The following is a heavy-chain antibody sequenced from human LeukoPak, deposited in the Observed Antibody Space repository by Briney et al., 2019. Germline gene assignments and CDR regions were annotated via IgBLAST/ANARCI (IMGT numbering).Heavy chain of an antibody. V-gene: IGHV3-48*04. CDR1: GFTFSSYS. CDR3: VRALCSGDCRVRFSNDY. CDR2: TRTTDTII. J-gene: IGHJ4*02. Sequence: GGSLRLSCAASGFTFSSYSMNWVRQAPGKGLEWVSHTRTTDTIIYYADSVKGRFTISRDNARNSLILQMHSLRAEDTAVYCCVRALCSGDCRVRFSNDYWGRETLVTVSS. D-gene: IGHD2-21*02.